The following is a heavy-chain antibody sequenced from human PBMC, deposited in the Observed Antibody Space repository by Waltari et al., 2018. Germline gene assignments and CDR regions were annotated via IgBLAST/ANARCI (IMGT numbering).Heavy chain of an antibody. CDR2: IWYDGSNK. J-gene: IGHJ3*02. Sequence: QVQLVESGGGVVQPGRSLRLSCAASGFTFSSYGMHWVRQAPGKGLEWVAVIWYDGSNKYYADSVKGRFTISRDNSKNTLYLQMNSLRAEDTAMYYCAKGLDVGSGSYPDAFDIWGQGTMVTVSS. CDR1: GFTFSSYG. CDR3: AKGLDVGSGSYPDAFDI. D-gene: IGHD1-26*01. V-gene: IGHV3-30*18.